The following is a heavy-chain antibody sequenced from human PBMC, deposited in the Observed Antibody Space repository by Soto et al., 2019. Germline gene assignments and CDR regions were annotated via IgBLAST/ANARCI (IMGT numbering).Heavy chain of an antibody. CDR2: ISSSSSYI. J-gene: IGHJ6*02. D-gene: IGHD3-10*01. CDR1: GFTFSSYS. V-gene: IGHV3-21*01. CDR3: ARERDLMVWGVITFSDYYYYGMDV. Sequence: GGSLRLSCAASGFTFSSYSMNWVRQAPGKGLEWVSSISSSSSYIYYADSVKGRFTISRDNAKNSLYLQMNSLRAEDTAVYYCARERDLMVWGVITFSDYYYYGMDVWGQWTTVTVSS.